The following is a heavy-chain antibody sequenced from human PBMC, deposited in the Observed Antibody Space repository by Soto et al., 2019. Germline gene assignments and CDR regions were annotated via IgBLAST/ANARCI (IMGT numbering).Heavy chain of an antibody. CDR3: SREYEFWSGQRENGFDL. D-gene: IGHD3-3*01. J-gene: IGHJ3*01. CDR1: GFLFSRYG. CDR2: IWFDGRHT. Sequence: QVQLVESGGGVIQSGRSLRLSCSASGFLFSRYGMHWARQAPGTGLEWVALIWFDGRHTYYADSVKGRFTISRDNSKNTLYLQVNSLRAEDTAVYYCSREYEFWSGQRENGFDLWGQGTMVTVSP. V-gene: IGHV3-33*01.